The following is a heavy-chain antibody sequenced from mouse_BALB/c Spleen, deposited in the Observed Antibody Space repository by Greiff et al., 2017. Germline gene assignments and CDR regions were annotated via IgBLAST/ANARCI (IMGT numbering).Heavy chain of an antibody. Sequence: DVQLQESGGDLVKPGGSLKLSCAASGFTFSSYGMSWVRQTPDKRLEWVATISSGGSYTYYPDSVKGRFTISRDNAKNTLYLHMSSLKSEDTAMYYCARHYYGSSPWFAYCGQGTLVTVSA. D-gene: IGHD1-1*01. CDR1: GFTFSSYG. J-gene: IGHJ3*01. CDR2: ISSGGSYT. CDR3: ARHYYGSSPWFAY. V-gene: IGHV5-6*01.